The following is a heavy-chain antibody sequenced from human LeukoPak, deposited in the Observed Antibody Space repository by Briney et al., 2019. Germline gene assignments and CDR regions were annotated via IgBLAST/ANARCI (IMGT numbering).Heavy chain of an antibody. CDR2: IYSGGST. V-gene: IGHV3-66*01. CDR1: GFTVNSYY. J-gene: IGHJ3*02. CDR3: SRGLFRGAFDI. Sequence: GGSLRLSCAASGFTVNSYYMSWVRQAPGKGLEWVSVIYSGGSTYDAYSVKGRFTITRDNSKSTLYLQMNSLRVEDTAGYYCSRGLFRGAFDIWGQGTMVTVSS. D-gene: IGHD3-10*01.